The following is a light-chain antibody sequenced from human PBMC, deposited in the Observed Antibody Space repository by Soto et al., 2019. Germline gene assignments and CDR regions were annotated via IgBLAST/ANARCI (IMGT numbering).Light chain of an antibody. V-gene: IGKV3-20*01. CDR1: QRLVNTY. Sequence: EVVLTQSPGSLSLSPGDRATLSCRASQRLVNTYVDWYQQKAGQAPRLLIYDASTRATGIPDRFSGSGSGTDFTLSISRLEPEDFAVYYCQSYGSSRTFGLGTKVEI. CDR2: DAS. CDR3: QSYGSSRT. J-gene: IGKJ1*01.